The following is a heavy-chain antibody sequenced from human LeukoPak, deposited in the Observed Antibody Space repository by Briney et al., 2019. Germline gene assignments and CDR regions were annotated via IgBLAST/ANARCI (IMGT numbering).Heavy chain of an antibody. CDR2: IYTSGST. CDR1: GGSISSYY. V-gene: IGHV4-4*08. Sequence: SETLSLTCTVSGGSISSYYWSWIRQPPGKGLGWIGRIYTSGSTNYNPSLKSRVTISVDTSKNQFSLKLGSVTAADTAVYYCARSYGDYSAPFYYWGQGTLVTVSS. J-gene: IGHJ4*02. D-gene: IGHD4-17*01. CDR3: ARSYGDYSAPFYY.